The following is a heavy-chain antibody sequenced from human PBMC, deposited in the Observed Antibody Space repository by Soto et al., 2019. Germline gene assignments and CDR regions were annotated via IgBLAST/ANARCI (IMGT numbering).Heavy chain of an antibody. J-gene: IGHJ4*02. CDR2: IYWDDDK. CDR3: AHRPYDGDYGGSFDY. Sequence: QITLKESGPTLVKPTQTLTLTCTFSGFSLSTSGVGVGWIRQPPGKALEWLALIYWDDDKPYSPSLKSRLTITKDTSKNQVVPTTTNMNPVDTTTYYCAHRPYDGDYGGSFDYSGQGTLKNVSS. CDR1: GFSLSTSGVG. D-gene: IGHD4-17*01. V-gene: IGHV2-5*02.